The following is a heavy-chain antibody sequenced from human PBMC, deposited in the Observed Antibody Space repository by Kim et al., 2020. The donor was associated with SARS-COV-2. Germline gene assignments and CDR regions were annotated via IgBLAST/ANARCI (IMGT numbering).Heavy chain of an antibody. CDR1: GGSISSGGYY. CDR2: IYYSGST. J-gene: IGHJ3*02. Sequence: SETLSLTCTVSGGSISSGGYYWSWIRQHPGKGLEWIGYIYYSGSTYYNPSLKSRVTISVDTSKNQFSLKLSSVTAADTAVYYCARAETRITIFGVVIILAFEIWGQRTIGTVSS. V-gene: IGHV4-31*03. D-gene: IGHD3-3*01. CDR3: ARAETRITIFGVVIILAFEI.